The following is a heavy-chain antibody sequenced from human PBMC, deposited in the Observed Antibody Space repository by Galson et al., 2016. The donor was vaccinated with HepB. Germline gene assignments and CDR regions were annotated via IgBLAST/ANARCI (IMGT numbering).Heavy chain of an antibody. CDR2: ISNEGNT. V-gene: IGHV3-53*01. Sequence: SLRLSCAASGFTVSGNFMTWVRQAPGLGLEWVSTISNEGNTYYAASVKGRFTISRDNSKNTLYLQMNSLRVEDTAMYYCARDQSSFSVPRRPVGMDVWGQGTTVTVSS. J-gene: IGHJ6*02. CDR1: GFTVSGNF. CDR3: ARDQSSFSVPRRPVGMDV. D-gene: IGHD6-13*01.